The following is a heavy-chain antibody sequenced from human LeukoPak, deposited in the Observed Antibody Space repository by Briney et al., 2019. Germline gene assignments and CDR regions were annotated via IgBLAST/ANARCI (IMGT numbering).Heavy chain of an antibody. Sequence: GSALKVSCKTSRYTFTDSYMHWVRPAPGQGLEWIEWINPNAGDTTYAQGFHGRVTMTRDTSISTVYMELNSLKLDDTAVYYCTREGRVGLPFDYWGQGTLVTASS. CDR3: TREGRVGLPFDY. CDR2: INPNAGDT. J-gene: IGHJ4*02. V-gene: IGHV1-2*02. CDR1: RYTFTDSY. D-gene: IGHD2-15*01.